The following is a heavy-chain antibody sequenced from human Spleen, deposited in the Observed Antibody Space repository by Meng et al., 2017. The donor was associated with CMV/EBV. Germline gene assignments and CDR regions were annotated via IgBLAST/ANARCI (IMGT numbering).Heavy chain of an antibody. CDR2: INHSGST. J-gene: IGHJ4*02. Sequence: QGQLQQWGAGLLKPSGTLSLTCVVYGGSFSGYYWSWIRQPPGKGLEWIGEINHSGSTNYNPSLKSRVTISVDTSKNQFSLKLSSVTAADTAVYYCARDASFDYWGQGTLVTVSS. CDR1: GGSFSGYY. CDR3: ARDASFDY. V-gene: IGHV4-34*01.